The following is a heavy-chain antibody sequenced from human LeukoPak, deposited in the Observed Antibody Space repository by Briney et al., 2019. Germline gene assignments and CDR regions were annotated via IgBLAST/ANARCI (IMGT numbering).Heavy chain of an antibody. Sequence: GASVKVSCKASGYTFTTYGISWVRQAPGQGLEWMGWISAYNGNTNYAQKLQGRVTMTTDASTSTAYMELRSLRYDDTAVYYCARDLIAVRHNWFDPWGQGTLVTVSS. CDR3: ARDLIAVRHNWFDP. J-gene: IGHJ5*02. V-gene: IGHV1-18*01. D-gene: IGHD6-6*01. CDR1: GYTFTTYG. CDR2: ISAYNGNT.